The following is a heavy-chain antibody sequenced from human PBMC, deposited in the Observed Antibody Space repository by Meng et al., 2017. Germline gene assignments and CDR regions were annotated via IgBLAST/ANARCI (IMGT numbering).Heavy chain of an antibody. CDR2: IYYSGST. V-gene: IGHV4-31*03. D-gene: IGHD3-10*01. CDR1: GGSISSGGYY. Sequence: QRQAAGPRLVKPSQTRALTCTVSGGSISSGGYYWSWIRQHPGKGLEWIGYIYYSGSTYYNPSLKSRVTISVDTSKNQFSLKLSSVTAADTAVYYCAGMVRGGMRQVYYFDYWGQGTLVTVSS. J-gene: IGHJ4*02. CDR3: AGMVRGGMRQVYYFDY.